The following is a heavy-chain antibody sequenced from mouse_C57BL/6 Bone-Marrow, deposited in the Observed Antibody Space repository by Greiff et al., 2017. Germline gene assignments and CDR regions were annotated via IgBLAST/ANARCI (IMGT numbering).Heavy chain of an antibody. V-gene: IGHV1-76*01. CDR3: ARLSYYVYFDY. CDR2: IYPGSGYT. J-gene: IGHJ2*01. D-gene: IGHD1-1*01. CDR1: GYTFTDYY. Sequence: QVQLKESGAELVRPGASVKLSCKASGYTFTDYYINWVKQRPGQGLAWIARIYPGSGYTYYHQKFKGKATLTAEKSSSTAYMQLSSLTSEDSAVYFCARLSYYVYFDYWGQGTTLTVSS.